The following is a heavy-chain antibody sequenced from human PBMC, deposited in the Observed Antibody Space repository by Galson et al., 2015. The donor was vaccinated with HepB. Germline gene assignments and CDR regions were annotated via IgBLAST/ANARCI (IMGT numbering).Heavy chain of an antibody. J-gene: IGHJ5*02. V-gene: IGHV1-46*01. CDR1: GYTFTSYY. CDR2: INPSGGST. CDR3: ARDRSVPAARGGVSGTNWFDP. D-gene: IGHD2-2*01. Sequence: SVKVSCKASGYTFTSYYMHWVRQAPGQGLEWMGIINPSGGSTSYAQKFQGRVTMTRDTSTSTVYMELSSLRSEDTAVYYCARDRSVPAARGGVSGTNWFDPWGQGTLVTVSS.